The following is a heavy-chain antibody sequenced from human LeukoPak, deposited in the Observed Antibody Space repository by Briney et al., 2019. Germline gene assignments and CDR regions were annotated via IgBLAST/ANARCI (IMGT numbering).Heavy chain of an antibody. CDR3: ARDRGTRRGFGP. CDR2: IYYSGST. Sequence: SETLSLTCTVSGGSISSSSYYWGWIRQPPGKGLEWIGSIYYSGSTYYNPSLKSRVTISVDTSKNQFSLKLSSVTAADTAVYYCARDRGTRRGFGPWGQGTLVTVSS. V-gene: IGHV4-39*07. CDR1: GGSISSSSYY. D-gene: IGHD3-10*01. J-gene: IGHJ5*02.